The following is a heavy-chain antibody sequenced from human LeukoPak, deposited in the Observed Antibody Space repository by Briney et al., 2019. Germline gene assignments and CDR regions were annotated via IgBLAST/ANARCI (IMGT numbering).Heavy chain of an antibody. CDR2: ISSGGSPI. V-gene: IGHV3-11*04. D-gene: IGHD6-13*01. J-gene: IGHJ6*02. CDR1: GFTFSDYY. CDR3: ANAGRDSSSTISCGMDV. Sequence: GGSLRLSCAASGFTFSDYYMSWIRQAPGKGLEWVSYISSGGSPIYYADSVKGRFTISRDNAKNSLYLQMNSLRAEDTAVYYCANAGRDSSSTISCGMDVWGQGTTVTVSS.